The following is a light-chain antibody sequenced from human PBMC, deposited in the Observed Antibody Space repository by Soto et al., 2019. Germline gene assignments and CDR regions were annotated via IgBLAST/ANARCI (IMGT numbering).Light chain of an antibody. J-gene: IGKJ4*01. CDR3: QQYNSYPPT. CDR2: GAS. V-gene: IGKV1D-16*01. CDR1: QDISSW. Sequence: DIQMTQSPSSLSAFVGDRVTITCRASQDISSWLAWYQQKPDKAPKSLIYGASSLQSGVPSRFSGSGSGTDFTLTISSLQPEDFATYYCQQYNSYPPTFGGGTKVEIK.